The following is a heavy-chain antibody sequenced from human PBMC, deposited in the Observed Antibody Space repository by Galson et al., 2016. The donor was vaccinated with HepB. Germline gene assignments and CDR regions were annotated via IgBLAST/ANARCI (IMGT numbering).Heavy chain of an antibody. CDR2: TYYRSKWYY. CDR3: ARGTRNAFDY. CDR1: GDSVSGNGAAA. Sequence: CAISGDSVSGNGAAAWNWFRQSPSRGLEWLGRTYYRSKWYYEYALSVTSRITISPYTSKNQFSLQLNSVTPEDAAVYFCARGTRNAFDYWGQGTLFTVSS. J-gene: IGHJ4*02. V-gene: IGHV6-1*01. D-gene: IGHD1-1*01.